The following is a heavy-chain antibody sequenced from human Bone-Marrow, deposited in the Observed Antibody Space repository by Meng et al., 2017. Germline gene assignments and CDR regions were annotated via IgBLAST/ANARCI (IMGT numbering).Heavy chain of an antibody. CDR1: GYTFTSYD. D-gene: IGHD4-17*01. J-gene: IGHJ2*01. CDR3: ARGGYGDHPYWYFDL. V-gene: IGHV1-8*01. CDR2: MNPNSGNT. Sequence: QVQLVQAGAEGKKPGASVKVSCKASGYTFTSYDINWVRQATGQGLEWMGWMNPNSGNTGYAQKFQGRVTMTRNTSISTAYMGLSSPRSEDTAVYYCARGGYGDHPYWYFDLWGRGTLVTVSS.